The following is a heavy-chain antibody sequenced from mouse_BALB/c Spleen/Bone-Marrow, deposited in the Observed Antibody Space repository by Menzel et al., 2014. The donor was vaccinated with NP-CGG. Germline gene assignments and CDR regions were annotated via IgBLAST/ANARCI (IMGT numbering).Heavy chain of an antibody. V-gene: IGHV7-3*02. CDR2: IRNKANGYTT. CDR1: GFTFTDYY. J-gene: IGHJ2*01. CDR3: ARLGRGYFDY. D-gene: IGHD4-1*01. Sequence: EVKLVESGGGLVQPGGSLRLSCATSGFTFTDYYMNWVRQPPGKALEWLGFIRNKANGYTTEYSASVKGRFTISRDNSQSILYLQMNILGAEDSATYYCARLGRGYFDYWGQGTTLTVSS.